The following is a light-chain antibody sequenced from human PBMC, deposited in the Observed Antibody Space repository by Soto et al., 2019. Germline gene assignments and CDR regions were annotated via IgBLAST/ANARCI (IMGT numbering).Light chain of an antibody. V-gene: IGKV1-39*01. CDR2: ASS. J-gene: IGKJ3*01. CDR1: QSITIS. CDR3: QQTSNTPRT. Sequence: DIQMTQSPSSLSASVGDRVTITCRASQSITISLNWYQQKPGKAPKLLIYASSNLHSGVPSRFSGSGSGTDFTLTISNLQPDDFAPYYFQQTSNTPRTFGPGTKVD.